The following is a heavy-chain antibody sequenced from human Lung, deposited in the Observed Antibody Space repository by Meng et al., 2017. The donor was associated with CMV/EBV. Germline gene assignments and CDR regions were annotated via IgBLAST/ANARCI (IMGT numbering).Heavy chain of an antibody. V-gene: IGHV4-31*02. CDR3: ARDVSDHCSSTSCYRLGAFDI. Sequence: SCTVSGGSISSGGYYWSWIRQHPGKGLEWIGYIYYSGSTYYNPSLKSRVTISVDTSKNQFSLKLSSVTAADTAVYYCARDVSDHCSSTSCYRLGAFDIWXQGTMVTVSS. CDR1: GGSISSGGYY. D-gene: IGHD2-2*01. CDR2: IYYSGST. J-gene: IGHJ3*02.